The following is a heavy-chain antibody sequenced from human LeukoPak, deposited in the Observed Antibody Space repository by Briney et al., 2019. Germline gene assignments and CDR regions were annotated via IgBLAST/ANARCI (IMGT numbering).Heavy chain of an antibody. V-gene: IGHV3-53*01. J-gene: IGHJ6*03. CDR1: GFTVSSNY. CDR3: AREVPAALATYMDV. Sequence: GGSLRLSCAASGFTVSSNYMSWVRQAPGKGLEWVSVIYSGGSTYYADSVKGRFTISRDNSKNALYLQMNSLRAEDTAVYYCAREVPAALATYMDVWGKGTTVTVSS. D-gene: IGHD2-2*01. CDR2: IYSGGST.